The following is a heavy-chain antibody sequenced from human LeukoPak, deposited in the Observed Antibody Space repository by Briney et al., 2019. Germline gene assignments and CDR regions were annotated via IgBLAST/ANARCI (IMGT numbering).Heavy chain of an antibody. Sequence: GRSLRLSCAPSGFTFSRHGMHWVRQAPGKGLEWVAIISNDGSRKYYAHSVEGRFTISRDNPKNTLYLQMNSLRAEDTAVYYCAKDLTENSSGWYDLGYWGQGTLVTVSS. CDR2: ISNDGSRK. CDR1: GFTFSRHG. D-gene: IGHD6-19*01. J-gene: IGHJ4*02. V-gene: IGHV3-30*18. CDR3: AKDLTENSSGWYDLGY.